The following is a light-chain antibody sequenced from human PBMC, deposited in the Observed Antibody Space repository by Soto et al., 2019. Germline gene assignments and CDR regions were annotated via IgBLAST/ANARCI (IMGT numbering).Light chain of an antibody. Sequence: EIVMTQSPATLSVSPGERATLSCSASQSVSSNLAWYQQKPGQAPRLLIYGASTRATGIPARFSGSGSGTEFTLTISSLQSEDFAVYYCQQYNKGVTFGPGTKVDIK. V-gene: IGKV3-15*01. CDR2: GAS. CDR3: QQYNKGVT. J-gene: IGKJ3*01. CDR1: QSVSSN.